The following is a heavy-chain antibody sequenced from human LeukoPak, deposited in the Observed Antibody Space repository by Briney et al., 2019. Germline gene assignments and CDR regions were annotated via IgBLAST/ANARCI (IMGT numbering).Heavy chain of an antibody. J-gene: IGHJ5*02. CDR1: GYTLTELS. V-gene: IGHV1-24*01. CDR3: ARDLNAGGYSSSWFDP. CDR2: FDPEDGET. Sequence: ASVKVSCKVSGYTLTELSMHWVRQAPGKGLEWMEGFDPEDGETIYAQKFQGRVTITADESTSTAYMELSSLRSEDTAVYYCARDLNAGGYSSSWFDPWGQGTLVTVSS. D-gene: IGHD5-18*01.